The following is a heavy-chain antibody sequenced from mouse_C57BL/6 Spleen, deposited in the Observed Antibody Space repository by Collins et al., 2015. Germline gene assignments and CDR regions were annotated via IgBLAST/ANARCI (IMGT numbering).Heavy chain of an antibody. J-gene: IGHJ1*03. CDR3: ARDPLLLRGFDV. V-gene: IGHV5-16*01. Sequence: VPEKGLEWVANINYDGSSTYYLDSLKSRFIISRDNAKNILYLQMSSLKSEDTATYYCARDPLLLRGFDVWGTGTTVTVSS. D-gene: IGHD1-1*01. CDR2: INYDGSST.